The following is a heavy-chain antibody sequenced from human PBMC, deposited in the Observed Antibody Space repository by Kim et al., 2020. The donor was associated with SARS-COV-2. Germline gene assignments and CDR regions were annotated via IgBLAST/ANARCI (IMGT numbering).Heavy chain of an antibody. D-gene: IGHD6-19*01. V-gene: IGHV4-59*13. CDR1: GGSISSYY. J-gene: IGHJ4*02. Sequence: SETLSLTCTVSGGSISSYYWSWIRQPPGKGLEWIGYIYYSGSTNYNPSLKSRVTISVDTSKNQFSLKLSSVTAADTAVYYCARVMGIAVADYWGQGTLVTVSS. CDR3: ARVMGIAVADY. CDR2: IYYSGST.